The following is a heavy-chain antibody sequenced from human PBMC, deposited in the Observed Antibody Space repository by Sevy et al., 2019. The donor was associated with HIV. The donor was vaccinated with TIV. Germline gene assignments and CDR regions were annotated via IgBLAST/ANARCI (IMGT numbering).Heavy chain of an antibody. CDR1: GFTFENYG. CDR2: MSYDGSKE. V-gene: IGHV3-30*03. D-gene: IGHD1-26*01. CDR3: ARAYTGSFGVGY. Sequence: GGSLRLSCAASGFTFENYGMHWVRQAPGKGLEWMAVMSYDGSKEYFADSLKVRFTISRDNSKNTLYLQLSSLRTEDTAVYYCARAYTGSFGVGYWGQGTLVTVSS. J-gene: IGHJ4*02.